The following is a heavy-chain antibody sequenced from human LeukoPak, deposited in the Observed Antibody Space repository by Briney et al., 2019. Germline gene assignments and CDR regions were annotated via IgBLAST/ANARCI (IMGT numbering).Heavy chain of an antibody. CDR1: GGSISSYY. V-gene: IGHV4-59*01. J-gene: IGHJ5*02. CDR3: ARGRYSSSNWFDP. D-gene: IGHD6-6*01. CDR2: IYYSGST. Sequence: SETVSLTCTVSGGSISSYYWSWIRQPPGKGLEWIGYIYYSGSTNYNPSLKSRVTISVDTSKNQFSLKLSSVTAADTAVYYCARGRYSSSNWFDPWGQGTLVTVSS.